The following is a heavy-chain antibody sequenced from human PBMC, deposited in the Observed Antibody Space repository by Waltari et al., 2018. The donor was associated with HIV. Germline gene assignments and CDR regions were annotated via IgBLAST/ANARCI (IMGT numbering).Heavy chain of an antibody. Sequence: EVQLVESGGGLVQPGGSLSLSCAASGFTFRSYWMRWVRQAPGKGLEWVANIKQDGSEKYYVDSVKGRFTISRDNAKNSLYLQMNSLRAEDTAVYYCAGVSSGSNAFDIWGQGTMVTVSS. D-gene: IGHD3-22*01. CDR1: GFTFRSYW. V-gene: IGHV3-7*01. J-gene: IGHJ3*02. CDR3: AGVSSGSNAFDI. CDR2: IKQDGSEK.